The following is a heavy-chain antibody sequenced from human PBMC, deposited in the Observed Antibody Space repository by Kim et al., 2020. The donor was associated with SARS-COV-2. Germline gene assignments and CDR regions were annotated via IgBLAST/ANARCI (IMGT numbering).Heavy chain of an antibody. CDR2: ITWDGSTT. Sequence: GGSLRLSCTTSGFTFNDYTIHWIRRAPGRGLEWVCLITWDGSTTYYADSVKGRFTVSRDNSKSSLYLQMNSLTTDDTALYYCGKEMLVSGVSDYGMDVWGRGTAVTVSS. CDR1: GFTFNDYT. CDR3: GKEMLVSGVSDYGMDV. J-gene: IGHJ6*02. D-gene: IGHD3-3*01. V-gene: IGHV3-43*01.